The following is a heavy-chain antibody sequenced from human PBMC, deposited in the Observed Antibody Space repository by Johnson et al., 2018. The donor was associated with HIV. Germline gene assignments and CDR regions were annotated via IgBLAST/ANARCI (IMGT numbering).Heavy chain of an antibody. Sequence: QMQLVESGGGVVQPGGSLRLSCAASGFTFSSYGMHWVRQAPGKGLEWVAFIRYDGSNKYYADSVKGRFTISRDNSKNTLYLQMNSLRAEDTAVYYCAATYYYDSSGSRYPFDICGQGTMVTVSS. CDR1: GFTFSSYG. CDR2: IRYDGSNK. D-gene: IGHD3-22*01. CDR3: AATYYYDSSGSRYPFDI. J-gene: IGHJ3*02. V-gene: IGHV3-30*02.